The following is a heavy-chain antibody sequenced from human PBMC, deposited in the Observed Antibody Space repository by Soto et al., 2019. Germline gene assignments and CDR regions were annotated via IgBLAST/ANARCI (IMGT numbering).Heavy chain of an antibody. V-gene: IGHV4-31*03. Sequence: QVQLQESGPGLVKPSQTLSLTCTVSGASISSGGYYWSWIRQHPGKGLEWIGYIYYSGSTYYNPSLKSRVTISVDTSKNQFSLKLRSVTAADAAVYYCARDRYRVAAAGKTSLDVWGQGTTVTVSS. CDR2: IYYSGST. J-gene: IGHJ6*02. CDR3: ARDRYRVAAAGKTSLDV. D-gene: IGHD6-13*01. CDR1: GASISSGGYY.